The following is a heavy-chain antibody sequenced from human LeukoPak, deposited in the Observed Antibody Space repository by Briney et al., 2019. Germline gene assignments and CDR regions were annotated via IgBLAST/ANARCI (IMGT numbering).Heavy chain of an antibody. D-gene: IGHD1-26*01. CDR3: ARDVSGSLDY. Sequence: PGGSLRLSCAASGFTFSSYAMHWVRQAPGKGLEWVALIRYDGSNTYYADSVKGRFTISRDNSKNTLCLQVNSLRAEDTAVYYCARDVSGSLDYWGQGTLVTVSS. CDR2: IRYDGSNT. V-gene: IGHV3-30*02. CDR1: GFTFSSYA. J-gene: IGHJ4*02.